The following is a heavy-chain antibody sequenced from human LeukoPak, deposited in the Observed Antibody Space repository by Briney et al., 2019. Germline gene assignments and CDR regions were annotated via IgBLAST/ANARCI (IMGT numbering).Heavy chain of an antibody. CDR1: GFTFSSYA. CDR3: AKERYGDYDNWFDP. V-gene: IGHV3-23*01. CDR2: ISGSGGST. J-gene: IGHJ5*02. Sequence: GASLRLSWAASGFTFSSYAMSWVRQAPGKGLEWVSGISGSGGSTYYADSGKGRFTISRDNSKKTLYLQMNSLRAADPAVYYRAKERYGDYDNWFDPWGQGTLVTVSS. D-gene: IGHD4-17*01.